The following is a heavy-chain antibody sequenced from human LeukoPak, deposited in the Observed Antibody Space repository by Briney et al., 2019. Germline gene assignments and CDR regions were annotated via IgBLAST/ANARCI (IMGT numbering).Heavy chain of an antibody. J-gene: IGHJ6*03. CDR3: ARDVGGYYYGSGSYFHFRYYYYMDV. V-gene: IGHV3-30*02. Sequence: GGSLRLSCAASGFTFNNYDMHWVRQAPGKGLEWVSFMRYDGSNKYYADSVKGRFTISRDNSKNTLYLQVNSLRSDDTAVYYCARDVGGYYYGSGSYFHFRYYYYMDVWGKGTTATVSS. D-gene: IGHD3-10*01. CDR1: GFTFNNYD. CDR2: MRYDGSNK.